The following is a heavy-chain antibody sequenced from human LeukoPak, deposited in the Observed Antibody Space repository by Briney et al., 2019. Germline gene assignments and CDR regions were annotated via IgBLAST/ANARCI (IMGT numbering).Heavy chain of an antibody. CDR2: VNKDGNQK. V-gene: IGHV3-7*01. CDR3: VRNRGWYALDM. D-gene: IGHD6-19*01. J-gene: IGHJ3*02. CDR1: RFTYSDYW. Sequence: GGSLRLSCAASRFTYSDYWMTWVRQAPGQGLEWVANVNKDGNQKQYADSVKGRHTISRDNAKNSMYLQLSSLGAEDTGVYYCVRNRGWYALDMWGQGTMVTVSS.